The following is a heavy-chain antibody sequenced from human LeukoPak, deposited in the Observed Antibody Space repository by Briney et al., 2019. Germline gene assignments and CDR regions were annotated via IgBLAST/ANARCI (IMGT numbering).Heavy chain of an antibody. CDR1: GGTFSSYA. Sequence: SVKVSCKASGGTFSSYAISWVRQAPGQGLEWMGGIIPIFGTANYAQKFQGRVTITTHESTSTAYMELSSLRSEDTAVYYCAISAGSSWYLGYYYYYMDVWGKGTTVTVSS. D-gene: IGHD6-13*01. CDR3: AISAGSSWYLGYYYYYMDV. J-gene: IGHJ6*03. CDR2: IIPIFGTA. V-gene: IGHV1-69*05.